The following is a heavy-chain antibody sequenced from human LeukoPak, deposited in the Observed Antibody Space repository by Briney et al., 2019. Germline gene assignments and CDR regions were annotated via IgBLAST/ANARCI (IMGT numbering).Heavy chain of an antibody. CDR2: INYSGST. J-gene: IGHJ6*02. D-gene: IGHD6-13*01. V-gene: IGHV4-31*03. Sequence: SETLSLTCTVSGGSISSGGYYWSWIRQHPGKGLEWIGYINYSGSTYYNPSLKSRVTISVDTSKNQFSLKLSSVTAADTAVYYCASSGRAAGPYGMDVWGQGTTVTVSS. CDR1: GGSISSGGYY. CDR3: ASSGRAAGPYGMDV.